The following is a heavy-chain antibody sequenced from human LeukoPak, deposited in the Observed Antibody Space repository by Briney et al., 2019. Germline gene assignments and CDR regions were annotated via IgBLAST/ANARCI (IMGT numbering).Heavy chain of an antibody. CDR3: ARSMRYYDSSGPLYNY. J-gene: IGHJ4*02. Sequence: ASVKASCKASGYTFTGYYMHWVRQAPGQGLEWMGWINPNSGGTNYAQKFQGRVTMTRDTSISTAYMELSRLRSDDTAVYYCARSMRYYDSSGPLYNYWGQGTLVTVSS. CDR1: GYTFTGYY. CDR2: INPNSGGT. D-gene: IGHD3-22*01. V-gene: IGHV1-2*02.